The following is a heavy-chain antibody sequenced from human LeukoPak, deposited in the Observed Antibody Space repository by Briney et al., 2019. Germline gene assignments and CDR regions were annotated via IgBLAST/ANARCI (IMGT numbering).Heavy chain of an antibody. CDR2: IYSGGNT. V-gene: IGHV3-53*01. D-gene: IGHD1-7*01. CDR3: ARLITGTSWYYFDY. J-gene: IGHJ4*02. CDR1: GFTVSTNY. Sequence: PGGSLRLSCVASGFTVSTNYMSWVRQAPGRGLEWVSVIYSGGNTYYADSVEGRFTISRDNSKNTLYLQMNSLRAEDTAVYYCARLITGTSWYYFDYWGQGTLVTVSS.